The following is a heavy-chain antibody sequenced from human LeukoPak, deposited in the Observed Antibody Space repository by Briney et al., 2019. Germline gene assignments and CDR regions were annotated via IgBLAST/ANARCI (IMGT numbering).Heavy chain of an antibody. V-gene: IGHV4-34*01. D-gene: IGHD3-10*01. CDR1: VGSFSGYY. J-gene: IGHJ4*02. Sequence: SGTLSLTCAVYVGSFSGYYWTWIRQSPGEGLEWIGDINHSGTTNYNASLKSRVTISVDTSKNQFSLKLTSVTAADTAVYYCARGASAGSIDYWGQGTLVTVSS. CDR2: INHSGTT. CDR3: ARGASAGSIDY.